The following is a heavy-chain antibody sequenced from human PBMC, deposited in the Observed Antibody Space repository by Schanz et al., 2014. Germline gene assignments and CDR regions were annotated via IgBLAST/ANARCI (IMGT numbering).Heavy chain of an antibody. V-gene: IGHV1-69*04. J-gene: IGHJ6*02. CDR2: IIPILGIA. D-gene: IGHD6-19*01. CDR1: GYTFTSHG. Sequence: QVQLVQSGAEVKKPGASVKVSCKASGYTFTSHGINWVRQAPGQGLEWMGRIIPILGIANYAQKFQGRVTITADRSTSTAYMELSSLGTEDTAVYYCTRLRRADPNGFDVWGQGTTVTVS. CDR3: TRLRRADPNGFDV.